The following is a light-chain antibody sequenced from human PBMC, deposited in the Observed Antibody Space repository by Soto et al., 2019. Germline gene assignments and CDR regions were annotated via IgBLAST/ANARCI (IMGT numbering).Light chain of an antibody. J-gene: IGLJ2*01. Sequence: SYELTQPPSVSVAPGKTARITCGGNNIGSKSVHWYQQKPGQAPVLVIYYDSDRPSGIPERFSGSNSGNTATLTISRVEAXDEADYYCQVWDSSSDRVVFGGGTKVTVL. V-gene: IGLV3-21*04. CDR2: YDS. CDR3: QVWDSSSDRVV. CDR1: NIGSKS.